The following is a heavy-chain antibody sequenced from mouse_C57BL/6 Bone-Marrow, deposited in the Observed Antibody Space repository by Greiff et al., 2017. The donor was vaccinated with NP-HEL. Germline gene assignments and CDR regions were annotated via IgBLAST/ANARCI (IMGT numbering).Heavy chain of an antibody. CDR2: IDPEDGET. V-gene: IGHV14-2*01. Sequence: EVQGVESGAELVKPGASVKLSCTASGFNIKDYYMHWVKQRTEQGLEWIGRIDPEDGETKYAPKFQGKATITADTSSNTAYLQLSSLTSEDTAVYYCARSFITTVVATDYWGQGTTLTVSS. CDR3: ARSFITTVVATDY. CDR1: GFNIKDYY. J-gene: IGHJ2*01. D-gene: IGHD1-1*01.